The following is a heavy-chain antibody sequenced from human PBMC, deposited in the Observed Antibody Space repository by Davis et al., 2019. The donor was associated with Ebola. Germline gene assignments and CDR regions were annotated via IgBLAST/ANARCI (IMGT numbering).Heavy chain of an antibody. D-gene: IGHD5-18*01. V-gene: IGHV3-23*01. CDR1: GFTFNTYA. Sequence: GGSLRLSCAASGFTFNTYAMSWVRQPPGKGLEWISSISSSGTVTYYADSVKGRFTISRDNSKNTLYLQMNSLRAEDTAVYYCAKDLGYSYGYNYYYGMDVWGQGTTVTVSS. CDR2: ISSSGTVT. CDR3: AKDLGYSYGYNYYYGMDV. J-gene: IGHJ6*02.